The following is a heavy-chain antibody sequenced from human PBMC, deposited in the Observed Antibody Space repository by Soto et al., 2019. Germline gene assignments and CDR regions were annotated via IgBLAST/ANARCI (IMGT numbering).Heavy chain of an antibody. V-gene: IGHV1-18*03. J-gene: IGHJ4*02. Sequence: SLKVNRKASGKTIVYFSVGRVSLKQGKGLEWMGWIRAYNGNTNYAQKLQGRVTMTTDTSTSTAYMELRSLRSDDMAVYFCARGSMMKFGGVIGPDYWGQRILVTLSS. CDR3: ARGSMMKFGGVIGPDY. CDR2: IRAYNGNT. D-gene: IGHD3-16*02. CDR1: GKTIVYFS.